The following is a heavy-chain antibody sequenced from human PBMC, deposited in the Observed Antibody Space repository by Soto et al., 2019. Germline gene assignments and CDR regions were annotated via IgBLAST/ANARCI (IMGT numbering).Heavy chain of an antibody. J-gene: IGHJ3*02. V-gene: IGHV1-69*02. Sequence: ASVKVSCKASGGTFSSYTFSWVRQAPGQGLEWMGRIIPMLGIANYAQKLQGRVTMTTDTSMSTAYMDLRSLRSGDTAVYYCAANYNDFDIWGQGTMVTVSS. CDR1: GGTFSSYT. CDR3: AANYNDFDI. CDR2: IIPMLGIA. D-gene: IGHD4-4*01.